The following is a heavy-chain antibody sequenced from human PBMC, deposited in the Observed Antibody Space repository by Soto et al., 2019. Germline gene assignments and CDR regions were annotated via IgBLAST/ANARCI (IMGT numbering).Heavy chain of an antibody. Sequence: ASVKVSCKASGYTFTGYYMHWVRQAPGQGLEWMGWINPNSGGTNYAQKFQGWVTMTRDTSISTAYMELSRLRSDDTAVYYCARGTWVVPAAISTENYYYYGMDVWGQGTTVTVSS. CDR2: INPNSGGT. CDR1: GYTFTGYY. D-gene: IGHD2-2*01. J-gene: IGHJ6*02. CDR3: ARGTWVVPAAISTENYYYYGMDV. V-gene: IGHV1-2*04.